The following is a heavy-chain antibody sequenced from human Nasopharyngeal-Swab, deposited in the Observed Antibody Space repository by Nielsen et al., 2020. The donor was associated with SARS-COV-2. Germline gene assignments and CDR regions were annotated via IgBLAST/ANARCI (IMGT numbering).Heavy chain of an antibody. D-gene: IGHD6-6*01. CDR3: ARVRSHEGVDYSSSWMPPEPHYYFDY. CDR1: GGSISSGGYY. Sequence: SETLSLTCTVSGGSISSGGYYWSWIRQHPGKGLEWIGYIYYRGSTYYNPSLKSRLTISVDPSKSQFSLKLSSVTAADTALYYCARVRSHEGVDYSSSWMPPEPHYYFDYWGQGTLVTVSS. V-gene: IGHV4-31*03. J-gene: IGHJ4*02. CDR2: IYYRGST.